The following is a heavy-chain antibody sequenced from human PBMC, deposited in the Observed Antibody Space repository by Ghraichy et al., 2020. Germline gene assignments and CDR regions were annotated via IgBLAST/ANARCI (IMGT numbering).Heavy chain of an antibody. Sequence: SQTLSLTCAVYGGSYSGYYWSWIRQPPGKGLEWIGEINHSGSTNYNTSLKSQVTISVDTSKNQFSLKLSSVTAADTSVYYCARTEPDYYYYGMDVWGQGTTVTVSS. CDR1: GGSYSGYY. D-gene: IGHD1-14*01. CDR3: ARTEPDYYYYGMDV. CDR2: INHSGST. V-gene: IGHV4-34*01. J-gene: IGHJ6*02.